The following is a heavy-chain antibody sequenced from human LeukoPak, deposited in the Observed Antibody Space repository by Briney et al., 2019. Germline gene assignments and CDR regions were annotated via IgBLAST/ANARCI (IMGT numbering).Heavy chain of an antibody. Sequence: AGGSLRLSCAASGFTFSDYYMSWIRQAPGKGLEWVSYISSSGSTIYYADSVKGRFTISRDNAKNSLYLQMNSLRAEDTAVYYCARSLRSDGGYYYYMDVWGKGTTVTISS. CDR2: ISSSGSTI. CDR3: ARSLRSDGGYYYYMDV. J-gene: IGHJ6*03. V-gene: IGHV3-11*01. CDR1: GFTFSDYY. D-gene: IGHD5-24*01.